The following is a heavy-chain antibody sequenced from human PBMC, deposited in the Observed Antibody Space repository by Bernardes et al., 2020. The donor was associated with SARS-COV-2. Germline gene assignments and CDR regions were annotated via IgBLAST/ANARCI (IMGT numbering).Heavy chain of an antibody. CDR3: ARGTEDYYGMDV. Sequence: GGSLRLSCVASGFTFGTSSMNWVRQAPGKGLEWISSIGTTTTYIHYAGTVRGRFTISRDNTKNPLYLQMSSLRAEDTAVYYCARGTEDYYGMDVWGLGTTVTVS. V-gene: IGHV3-21*01. CDR2: IGTTTTYI. CDR1: GFTFGTSS. J-gene: IGHJ6*02.